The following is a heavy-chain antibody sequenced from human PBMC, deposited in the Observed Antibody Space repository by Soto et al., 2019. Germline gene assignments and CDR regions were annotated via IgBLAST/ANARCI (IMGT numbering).Heavy chain of an antibody. V-gene: IGHV3-74*01. J-gene: IGHJ5*02. CDR2: INSDGSST. CDR3: SNWFDP. CDR1: GFTINDHF. Sequence: GGSLRLSCAVSGFTINDHFMHWVRQAPGKGLVWVSRINSDGSSTYYADSVKGRFTISRDNAKNTLYLQMNSLRAEDTAVYYCSNWFDPWGQGTLVTVSS.